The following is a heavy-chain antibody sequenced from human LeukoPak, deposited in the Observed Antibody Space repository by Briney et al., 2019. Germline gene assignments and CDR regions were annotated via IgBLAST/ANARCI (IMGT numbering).Heavy chain of an antibody. CDR2: IKSKTDGGTT. J-gene: IGHJ5*02. V-gene: IGHV3-15*01. CDR1: GFTFSNAW. CDR3: TSTGGAYDDFWSGYSNENWFDP. Sequence: GGSLRLSCAASGFTFSNAWMSWVRQAPGKGLEWVGRIKSKTDGGTTDYAAPVKGRFTISRDDSKNTLYLQMNSLKTEDTAVYYCTSTGGAYDDFWSGYSNENWFDPWGQGTLVTVSS. D-gene: IGHD3-3*01.